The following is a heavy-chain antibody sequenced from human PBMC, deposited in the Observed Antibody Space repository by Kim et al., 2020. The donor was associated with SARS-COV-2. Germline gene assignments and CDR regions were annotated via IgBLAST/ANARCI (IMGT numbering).Heavy chain of an antibody. CDR3: AKHGSGIYYRPFDY. D-gene: IGHD3-10*01. J-gene: IGHJ4*02. V-gene: IGHV3-23*01. Sequence: ADFGKGRFTISRDNSKNTLYLQMNSLRAEATAVFYCAKHGSGIYYRPFDYWGQGTLVTVSS.